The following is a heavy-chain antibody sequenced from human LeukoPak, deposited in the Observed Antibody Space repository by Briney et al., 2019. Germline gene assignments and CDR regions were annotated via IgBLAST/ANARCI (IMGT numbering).Heavy chain of an antibody. CDR2: SFPGDSDT. V-gene: IGHV5-51*01. D-gene: IGHD2-2*01. Sequence: PGESLKISCKVSGYSITAYWIGWVRQMPGKALEWMGISFPGDSDTRYSPSFQGQVSISADKSISTAFQQWSSLKASDTAMYYCARGLSRVSAMYFDYWGQGTLVTVSS. J-gene: IGHJ4*02. CDR1: GYSITAYW. CDR3: ARGLSRVSAMYFDY.